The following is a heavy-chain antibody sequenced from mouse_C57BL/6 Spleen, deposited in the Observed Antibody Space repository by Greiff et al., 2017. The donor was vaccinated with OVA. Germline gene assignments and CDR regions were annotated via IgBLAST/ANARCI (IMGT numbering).Heavy chain of an antibody. Sequence: QVQLQQSGAELVKPGASVKMSCKASGYTFTEYTIHWVKQRSGQGLEWLGWFYTGSGSIKYNENFKNKATLTADKTSSTVYMELRRLTSEDSAVYFCARHEPQYYAMDYWGQGTSVTVSS. CDR3: ARHEPQYYAMDY. CDR1: GYTFTEYT. J-gene: IGHJ4*01. CDR2: FYTGSGSI. V-gene: IGHV1-62-2*01.